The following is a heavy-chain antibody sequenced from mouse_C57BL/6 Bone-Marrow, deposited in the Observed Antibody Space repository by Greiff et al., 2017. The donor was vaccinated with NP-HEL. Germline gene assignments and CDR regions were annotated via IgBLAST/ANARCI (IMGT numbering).Heavy chain of an antibody. J-gene: IGHJ3*01. V-gene: IGHV5-16*01. D-gene: IGHD6-1*01. CDR3: ARGHGGFAY. Sequence: EVQLVESEGGLVQPGSSMKLSCTASGFTFSDYYMAWVRQVPEKGLEWVANINYDGSSTYYLDSLKSRFIISRDNAKNILYLQMSSLKSEDTATYYCARGHGGFAYWGQGTLVTVSA. CDR1: GFTFSDYY. CDR2: INYDGSST.